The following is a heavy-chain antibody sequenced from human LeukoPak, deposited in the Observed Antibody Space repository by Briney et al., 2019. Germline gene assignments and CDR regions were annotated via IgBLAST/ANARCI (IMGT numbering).Heavy chain of an antibody. D-gene: IGHD3-22*01. CDR1: GFIFSSHG. J-gene: IGHJ3*02. V-gene: IGHV3-7*01. CDR3: ARDDTHYGSSGSFYDAFDI. Sequence: PGGSLRLSCAASGFIFSSHGMNWVRRAPGKGLEWVANIRRDGSETHYVDSVMGRFTISRDNAKNSLYLQMNSLRAEDTAVYYCARDDTHYGSSGSFYDAFDIWGQGTMVTVSS. CDR2: IRRDGSET.